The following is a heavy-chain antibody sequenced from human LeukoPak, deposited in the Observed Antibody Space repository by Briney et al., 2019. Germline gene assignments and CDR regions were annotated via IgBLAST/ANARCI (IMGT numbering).Heavy chain of an antibody. Sequence: ASVKVSCKTSGYTFTSYAMSWVRQAPGQGLEWMGGIIPIFGTANYAQKFQGRVTITADKSTSTAYMELSSLRSEDTAVYYCARDNYYGSGSYVDWGQGTLVTVSS. J-gene: IGHJ4*02. V-gene: IGHV1-69*06. CDR2: IIPIFGTA. CDR3: ARDNYYGSGSYVD. D-gene: IGHD3-10*01. CDR1: GYTFTSYA.